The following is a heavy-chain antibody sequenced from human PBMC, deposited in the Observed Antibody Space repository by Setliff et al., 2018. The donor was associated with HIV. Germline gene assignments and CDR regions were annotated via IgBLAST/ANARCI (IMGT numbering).Heavy chain of an antibody. V-gene: IGHV1-69*13. J-gene: IGHJ6*02. CDR2: IIPIFGTA. CDR3: ARGYDYLYYGMDV. CDR1: GGTFSSYA. D-gene: IGHD1-1*01. Sequence: SVKVSFKASGGTFSSYAISWVRQTPGQGLERMGGIIPIFGTANYAQKFQGRVTITADESTSTAYMELSSLRSEDTAVYYCARGYDYLYYGMDVRGQGTTVTVSS.